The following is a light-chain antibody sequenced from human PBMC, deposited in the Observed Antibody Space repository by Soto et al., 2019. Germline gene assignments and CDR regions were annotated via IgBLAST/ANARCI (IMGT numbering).Light chain of an antibody. CDR2: DAS. J-gene: IGKJ2*01. CDR1: QSVGSY. V-gene: IGKV3-11*01. Sequence: EIVLTQSPATLSLSPGERATLSCRASQSVGSYLTWYQLKPGQAPRVLIYDASSRATGIPARFSGSGSGTDFTLIINSLEPEDSAVYYCQHRYDWPYTFGQGTKLEIK. CDR3: QHRYDWPYT.